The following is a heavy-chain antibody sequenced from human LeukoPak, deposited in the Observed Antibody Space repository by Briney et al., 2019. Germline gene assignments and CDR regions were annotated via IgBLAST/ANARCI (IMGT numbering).Heavy chain of an antibody. J-gene: IGHJ4*02. CDR2: ISTAGNLI. CDR1: ALTFSTYT. CDR3: ARTVEGHFDF. D-gene: IGHD5-24*01. V-gene: IGHV3-21*01. Sequence: IPGGSLRLSCTASALTFSTYTMNWVRQTPGKGLEWVSYISTAGNLINYADSVRGRFTISRDNARNSLYLHVNSLTAEDTAVYYCARTVEGHFDFRGQGTLVTVSS.